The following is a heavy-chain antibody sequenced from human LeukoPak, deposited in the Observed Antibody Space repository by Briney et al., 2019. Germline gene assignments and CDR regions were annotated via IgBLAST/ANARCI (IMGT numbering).Heavy chain of an antibody. V-gene: IGHV4-39*07. Sequence: PSETLSLTCTVSGGSISSITYYWGWIRQPPGKGLEWVGHMYYRGNTFYNPSLKSRLTISVDTSKNQFSLKLNSVTATDTAVYYCARGANWFDPWGQGTLVTVSS. J-gene: IGHJ5*02. CDR2: MYYRGNT. CDR3: ARGANWFDP. CDR1: GGSISSITYY.